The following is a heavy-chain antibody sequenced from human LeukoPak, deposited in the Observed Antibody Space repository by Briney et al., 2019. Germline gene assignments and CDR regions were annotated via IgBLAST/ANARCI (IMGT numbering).Heavy chain of an antibody. V-gene: IGHV4-4*07. Sequence: SETLSLTCTVSGGSISSYYWSWIRQPAGKGLEWIGRIYTSGSTNYNPSLKSRVTISVDTSKNQFSLKLSSVTAADTAVYYCARGQRYYYDSSGYNWFDPWGQGTLVTVSS. CDR1: GGSISSYY. CDR2: IYTSGST. CDR3: ARGQRYYYDSSGYNWFDP. D-gene: IGHD3-22*01. J-gene: IGHJ5*02.